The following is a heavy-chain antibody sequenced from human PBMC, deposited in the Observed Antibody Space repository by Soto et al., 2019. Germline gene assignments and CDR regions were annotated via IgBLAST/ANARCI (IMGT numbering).Heavy chain of an antibody. D-gene: IGHD6-13*01. CDR1: GFPFSSYA. Sequence: GGSLRLSCAASGFPFSSYAMSWVRQAPGKGLEWVSTINPGGSSTYYADSVKGRFTISRDNSKNTLYLQMNSLRAEDTAIYYCAKGGSSWSRFDYWGQGTLVTVS. V-gene: IGHV3-23*01. CDR3: AKGGSSWSRFDY. J-gene: IGHJ4*02. CDR2: INPGGSST.